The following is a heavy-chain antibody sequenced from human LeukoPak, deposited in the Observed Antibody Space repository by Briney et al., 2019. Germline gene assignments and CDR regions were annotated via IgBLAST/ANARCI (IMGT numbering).Heavy chain of an antibody. Sequence: GGSLRLSCAASGFTFSKAWMNWVRQAPGKGLEWVSTISGNGRNTFYSDSVKGRFTNSRDNSKNTLYLQMNSLGAEDTAVYHCAKDRIAVTGHDFDYWGQGTLVTVSS. CDR2: ISGNGRNT. V-gene: IGHV3-23*01. J-gene: IGHJ4*02. D-gene: IGHD6-19*01. CDR1: GFTFSKAW. CDR3: AKDRIAVTGHDFDY.